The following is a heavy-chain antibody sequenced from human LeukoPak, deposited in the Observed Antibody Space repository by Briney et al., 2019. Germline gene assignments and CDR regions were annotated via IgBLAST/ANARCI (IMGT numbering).Heavy chain of an antibody. CDR3: ASSSGWYMSSDY. V-gene: IGHV3-33*01. Sequence: GGSLRLSCAASGFTFRTYGMHWVRQAPGKGLEWVAVIWYDGSDKYHADSVKGRFTISRDNSKNMLYLQMNSLRAEDTAVYYCASSSGWYMSSDYWGQGTLVTVSS. D-gene: IGHD6-19*01. CDR1: GFTFRTYG. J-gene: IGHJ4*02. CDR2: IWYDGSDK.